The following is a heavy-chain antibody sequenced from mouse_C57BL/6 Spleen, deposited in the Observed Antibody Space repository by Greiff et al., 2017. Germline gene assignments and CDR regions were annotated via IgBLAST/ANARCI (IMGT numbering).Heavy chain of an antibody. CDR2: IYPGDGDT. V-gene: IGHV1-82*01. J-gene: IGHJ2*01. CDR1: GYAFSSSW. Sequence: QVQLQQSGPELVKPGASVKISCKASGYAFSSSWMNWVKQRPGKGLEWIGRIYPGDGDTNYNGKFKGKATLTADKSSSTAYMQLSSLTSEDSAVYFCARWGDGYYPYYFDYWGQGTTLTVSS. D-gene: IGHD2-3*01. CDR3: ARWGDGYYPYYFDY.